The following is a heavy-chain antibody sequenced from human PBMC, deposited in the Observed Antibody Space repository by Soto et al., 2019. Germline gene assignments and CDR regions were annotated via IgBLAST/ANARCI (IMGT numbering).Heavy chain of an antibody. Sequence: PSETLSLTCTVSGDSIISSDFYWGWVRQPPGKGLEWIGSIFYLGSSYYNPSLKSRVTMSVDTSKNQFSLRLRSVTAADTALYFCARHSLALRKNNCFDPWGQGIIVTVSP. D-gene: IGHD3-3*02. V-gene: IGHV4-39*01. CDR3: ARHSLALRKNNCFDP. CDR2: IFYLGSS. J-gene: IGHJ5*02. CDR1: GDSIISSDFY.